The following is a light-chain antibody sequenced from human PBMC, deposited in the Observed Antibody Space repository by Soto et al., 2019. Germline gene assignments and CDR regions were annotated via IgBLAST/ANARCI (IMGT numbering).Light chain of an antibody. V-gene: IGKV1-39*01. CDR2: AAS. Sequence: DIQMTQSPYSLSASVGDRVTLTCRASQSISTRLNWYQQKPGKAPKLLINAASSVQSGVPSRFSGSGSGTDFILTISSLQPEDLATYHCQQSYSTPLTFGGGTKVEIK. CDR3: QQSYSTPLT. CDR1: QSISTR. J-gene: IGKJ4*01.